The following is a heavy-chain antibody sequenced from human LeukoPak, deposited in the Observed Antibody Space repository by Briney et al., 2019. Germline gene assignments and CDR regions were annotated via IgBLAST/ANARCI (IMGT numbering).Heavy chain of an antibody. J-gene: IGHJ4*02. V-gene: IGHV4-59*12. CDR3: ARWYYDSSGYRYFDY. D-gene: IGHD3-22*01. CDR2: IDYSGNT. Sequence: SETLSLTCTVSGVSISTYYWTWIRQPPXKXLEWIGNIDYSGNTKYNLSLKSRVTISVDTSKNHFSLKLSSVTAADTAVYYCARWYYDSSGYRYFDYWGQGTLVIVSS. CDR1: GVSISTYY.